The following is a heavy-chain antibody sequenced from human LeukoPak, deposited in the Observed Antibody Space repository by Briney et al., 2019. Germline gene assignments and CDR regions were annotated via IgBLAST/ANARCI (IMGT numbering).Heavy chain of an antibody. CDR2: IIPIFGTA. J-gene: IGHJ6*03. CDR1: GGTFSSYA. Sequence: SVKVSCKASGGTFSSYAINWVRQAPGQGLEWMGGIIPIFGTANYAQKFQGRVTITTDESTNTAYMELSSLGSEDTAVYRCARGNYYYYMDVWGKGTTVSVSS. V-gene: IGHV1-69*05. CDR3: ARGNYYYYMDV.